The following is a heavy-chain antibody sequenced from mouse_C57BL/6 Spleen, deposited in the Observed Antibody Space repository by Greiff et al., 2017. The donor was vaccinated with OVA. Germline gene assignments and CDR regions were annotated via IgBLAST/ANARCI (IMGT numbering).Heavy chain of an antibody. Sequence: VQLQQPGAELVKPGASVKMSCKASGYTFTSYWITWVKQRPGQGLEWIGDIYPGSGSTNYNEKFKSKATLTVDTSSSTAYMQLSSLTSEDSAVYDCARDDYDEEGYSMDYWGQGTSVTVSS. CDR1: GYTFTSYW. D-gene: IGHD2-4*01. V-gene: IGHV1-55*01. CDR2: IYPGSGST. J-gene: IGHJ4*01. CDR3: ARDDYDEEGYSMDY.